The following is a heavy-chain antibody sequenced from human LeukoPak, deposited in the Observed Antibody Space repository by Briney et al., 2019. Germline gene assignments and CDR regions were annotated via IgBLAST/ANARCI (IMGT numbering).Heavy chain of an antibody. CDR2: ISSSGSTI. Sequence: GGSLRLSCAASGFTFSDYYMSWIRQAPGKGLEWVSYISSSGSTIDYADSVKGRFTISRDNAKNSLYLQMNSLRAEDTAVYYCARERSYYDSSGYYWGQGTLVTVSS. D-gene: IGHD3-22*01. V-gene: IGHV3-11*04. J-gene: IGHJ4*02. CDR1: GFTFSDYY. CDR3: ARERSYYDSSGYY.